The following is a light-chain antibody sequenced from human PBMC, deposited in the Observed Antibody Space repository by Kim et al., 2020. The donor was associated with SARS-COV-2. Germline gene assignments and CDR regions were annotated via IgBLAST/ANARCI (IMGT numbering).Light chain of an antibody. Sequence: SPGERATLSCRAGQRVSSNYLAWYQHKPGQTPRVLIYGASSRVTGIPDRFSGSGSGTDFTLTSNRLEPEDFAVYYCQQYASSPWTFGQGTKVDIK. CDR3: QQYASSPWT. CDR1: QRVSSNY. CDR2: GAS. V-gene: IGKV3-20*01. J-gene: IGKJ1*01.